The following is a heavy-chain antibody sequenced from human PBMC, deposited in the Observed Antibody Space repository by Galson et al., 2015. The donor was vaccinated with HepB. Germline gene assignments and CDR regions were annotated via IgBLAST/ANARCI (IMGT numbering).Heavy chain of an antibody. CDR3: ARAPVRVRAFDI. V-gene: IGHV3-48*04. J-gene: IGHJ3*02. Sequence: SLRLSCAASGFTFSSYGMHWVRQAPGKGLEWVSYISSSGSTIYYADSVKGRFTISRDNAKNSLYLQMNSLRAEDTAVYYCARAPVRVRAFDIWGQGTMVTVSS. D-gene: IGHD4-17*01. CDR1: GFTFSSYG. CDR2: ISSSGSTI.